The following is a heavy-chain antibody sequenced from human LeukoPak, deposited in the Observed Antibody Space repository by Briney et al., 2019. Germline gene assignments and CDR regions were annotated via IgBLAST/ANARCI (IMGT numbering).Heavy chain of an antibody. CDR3: ARARPSYYYYYGMDV. Sequence: PSETLSLTCAVYGGSFSGYYWSWIRQPPGKGLEWIGEINHSGSTNYNPSLKSRVTISVDTSKNQFSLKLSSVTAADTAVYYCARARPSYYYYYGMDVWAKGPRSPSP. V-gene: IGHV4-34*01. CDR2: INHSGST. J-gene: IGHJ6*02. CDR1: GGSFSGYY.